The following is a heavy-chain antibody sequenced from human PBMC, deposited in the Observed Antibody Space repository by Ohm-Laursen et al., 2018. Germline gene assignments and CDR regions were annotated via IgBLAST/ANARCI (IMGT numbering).Heavy chain of an antibody. D-gene: IGHD6-19*01. Sequence: LRLSCTASGFTFNSFVMSWVRQAPGKGLEWIGEINHSRSTKYNSSFKSRVTISVDTSKNQFSLKLSSVTAADTAVYYCARGFSGWWGRIDYWGQGILVTVSS. CDR3: ARGFSGWWGRIDY. V-gene: IGHV4-34*01. J-gene: IGHJ4*02. CDR1: GFTFNSFV. CDR2: INHSRST.